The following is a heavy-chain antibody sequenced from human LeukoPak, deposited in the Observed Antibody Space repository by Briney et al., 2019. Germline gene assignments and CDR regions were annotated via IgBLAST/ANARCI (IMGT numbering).Heavy chain of an antibody. Sequence: PGRSLRLSCAAPGFTFSSYGMHWVRQAPGKGLDWVAVIWYDGSNKYYADSVKGRFTISRDNSKNTLYLQMNSLRAEDTAVYYCAKIHYYESSGYLEYWGQGTLVTVSS. J-gene: IGHJ4*02. CDR1: GFTFSSYG. CDR2: IWYDGSNK. D-gene: IGHD3-22*01. CDR3: AKIHYYESSGYLEY. V-gene: IGHV3-33*06.